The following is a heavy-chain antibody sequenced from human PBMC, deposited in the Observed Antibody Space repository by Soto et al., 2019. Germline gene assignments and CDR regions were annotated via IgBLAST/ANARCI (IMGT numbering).Heavy chain of an antibody. V-gene: IGHV4-4*07. J-gene: IGHJ4*02. D-gene: IGHD4-17*01. Sequence: SLTCTCSGGSISSYYWSWIRQHAGKGLEWIGRIYTSGSTNYNPSLKSRVTIPVDTSKNQFSLKLSSVTAADTAVYYCARTVTTVTTSPYYFDYWGQGTLVTVSS. CDR2: IYTSGST. CDR1: GGSISSYY. CDR3: ARTVTTVTTSPYYFDY.